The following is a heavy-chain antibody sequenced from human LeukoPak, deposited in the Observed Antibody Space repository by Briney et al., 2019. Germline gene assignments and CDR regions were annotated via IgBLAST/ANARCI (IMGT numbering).Heavy chain of an antibody. CDR1: GGSFSGYY. D-gene: IGHD6-19*01. Sequence: SETLSLTCAVYGGSFSGYYWSWIRQPPGKGLEWIGEINHSGSTNYNPSLKSRVTISVDTSKNQFSLKLSSVTAADTAVYYCARDFGSGWYEGYYFDYWGQGTLVTVSS. V-gene: IGHV4-34*01. CDR3: ARDFGSGWYEGYYFDY. J-gene: IGHJ4*02. CDR2: INHSGST.